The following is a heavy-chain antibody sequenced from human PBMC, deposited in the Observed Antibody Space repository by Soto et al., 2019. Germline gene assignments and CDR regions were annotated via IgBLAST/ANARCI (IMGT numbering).Heavy chain of an antibody. V-gene: IGHV5-51*01. CDR1: GYRFTSYW. Sequence: PGESLKISCKGSGYRFTSYWIGWVSTMPGKGLEWMGIIYPGDSDTRYSPSFQGQVTISADKSISTAYLQWSSLKASDTAMYYCARQGYGYYVGLDYYYYYCMDVWGKGATVTVSS. CDR3: ARQGYGYYVGLDYYYYYCMDV. CDR2: IYPGDSDT. D-gene: IGHD4-17*01. J-gene: IGHJ6*03.